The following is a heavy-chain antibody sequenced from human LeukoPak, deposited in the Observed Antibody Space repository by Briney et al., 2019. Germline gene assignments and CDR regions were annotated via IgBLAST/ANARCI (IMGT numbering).Heavy chain of an antibody. CDR2: IIPIFGTA. V-gene: IGHV1-69*05. Sequence: ASVKVSCKASGGTFSSYAISWVRQAPGQGLEWMGGIIPIFGTANYAQKFQGRVTITRDTSASTAYMELSSLRSEDTAVYYCASGWLVRGYYYGMDVWGQGTTVTVSS. D-gene: IGHD6-19*01. J-gene: IGHJ6*02. CDR3: ASGWLVRGYYYGMDV. CDR1: GGTFSSYA.